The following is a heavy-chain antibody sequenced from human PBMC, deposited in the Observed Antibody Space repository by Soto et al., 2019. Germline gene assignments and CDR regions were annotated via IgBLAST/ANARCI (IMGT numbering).Heavy chain of an antibody. CDR2: IIPILGIA. D-gene: IGHD4-17*01. J-gene: IGHJ4*02. V-gene: IGHV1-69*02. CDR3: ARGVAMADYGDYDYYFDY. CDR1: GGTFSSYT. Sequence: GASVKVSCKASGGTFSSYTISWVRQAPGQGLEWMGRIIPILGIANYAQKFQGRVTITADKSTSTAYMELSSLRSEDTAVYYCARGVAMADYGDYDYYFDYWGQGTLVTVSS.